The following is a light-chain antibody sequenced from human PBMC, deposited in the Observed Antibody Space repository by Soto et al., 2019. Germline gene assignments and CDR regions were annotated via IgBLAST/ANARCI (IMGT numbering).Light chain of an antibody. CDR2: EVN. V-gene: IGLV2-8*01. Sequence: QSALTQPPSASGSPGQSVTISCSRTSSDVGGYDYVSWFQQHPGKAPKLMIYEVNKRPSGVPDRFSGSKSGNTASLTVSGLQAEDEADYYCTSYGGSNNYVFGTGTKVTVL. CDR3: TSYGGSNNYV. CDR1: SSDVGGYDY. J-gene: IGLJ1*01.